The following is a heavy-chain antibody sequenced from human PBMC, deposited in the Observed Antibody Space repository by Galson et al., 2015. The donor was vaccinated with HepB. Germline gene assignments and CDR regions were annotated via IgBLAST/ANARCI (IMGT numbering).Heavy chain of an antibody. CDR1: GFTFSNYV. Sequence: SLRLSCAASGFTFSNYVMHWVRQAPGKGLEWVAVISYDGSNKYYADSVKGRFTISRDNSKNTLYLQMNSLRAEDTAVYYCAKDGSSSSDAFDIWGQGTMVTVSS. CDR2: ISYDGSNK. CDR3: AKDGSSSSDAFDI. D-gene: IGHD6-6*01. J-gene: IGHJ3*02. V-gene: IGHV3-30*18.